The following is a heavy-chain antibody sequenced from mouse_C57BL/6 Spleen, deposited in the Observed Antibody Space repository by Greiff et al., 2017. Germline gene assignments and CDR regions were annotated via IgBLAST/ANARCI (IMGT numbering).Heavy chain of an antibody. Sequence: EVQVVESGPGLVKPSQSLSLTCSVTGYSITSGYYWNWIRQFPGNKLEWMGYISYDGSNNYNPSLKNRISITRDTSKNQFFLKLKSVATEDTATYYRSRGEEDGYYYWGQGTTLTVSS. CDR1: GYSITSGYY. CDR3: SRGEEDGYYY. D-gene: IGHD2-3*01. J-gene: IGHJ2*01. V-gene: IGHV3-6*01. CDR2: ISYDGSN.